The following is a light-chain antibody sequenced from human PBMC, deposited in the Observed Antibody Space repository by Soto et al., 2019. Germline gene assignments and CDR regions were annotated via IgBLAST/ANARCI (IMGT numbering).Light chain of an antibody. CDR3: SSHTGVTTYV. CDR2: DVS. Sequence: QSALTQPASVSGSPGQSITISCTGTSSDVGYDDFVSWYQQHPGKAPKLIICDVSHRPSGVSDRFSCSKSGNTASLTISGLQAKDEADYYCSSHTGVTTYVFGTGTKLTVL. V-gene: IGLV2-14*03. CDR1: SSDVGYDDF. J-gene: IGLJ1*01.